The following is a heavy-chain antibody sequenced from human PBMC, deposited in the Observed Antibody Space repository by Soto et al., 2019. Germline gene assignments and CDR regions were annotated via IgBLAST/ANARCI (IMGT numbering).Heavy chain of an antibody. CDR1: GASISGHY. CDR2: IYYSGNT. Sequence: SETLSLTCTVSGASISGHYWSWIRQPPGKGLEWIGDIYYSGNTNYSPSLKSRVTISVDTSKNQFSLKLNSVTAADTAVYYCARDKRITIFGVVIEGDPTDYYGMDVWGQGTTVTVSS. D-gene: IGHD3-3*01. CDR3: ARDKRITIFGVVIEGDPTDYYGMDV. V-gene: IGHV4-59*11. J-gene: IGHJ6*02.